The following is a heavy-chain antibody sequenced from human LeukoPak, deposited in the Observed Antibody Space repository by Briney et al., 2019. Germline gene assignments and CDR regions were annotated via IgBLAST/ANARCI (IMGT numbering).Heavy chain of an antibody. J-gene: IGHJ4*02. D-gene: IGHD3-22*01. Sequence: ASVKVSCKASGYTFTGYYMHWVRQAPGQGLEWMGRINPNSGGTNYAQKFRGRVTMTRDTSISKAYMELSRLRYEDTAVYYCARDPFYYDSSGYSDYWGQGTLVTVSS. CDR3: ARDPFYYDSSGYSDY. CDR1: GYTFTGYY. V-gene: IGHV1-2*06. CDR2: INPNSGGT.